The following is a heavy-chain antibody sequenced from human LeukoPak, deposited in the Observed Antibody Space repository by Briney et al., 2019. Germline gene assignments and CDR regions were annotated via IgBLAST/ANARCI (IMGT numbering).Heavy chain of an antibody. Sequence: SETLSLTCTVSGGSISSYYWSWIRQPPGKGLEWIGYIYYSGSTNYNPSLKSRVTISVDTSKNQFSLKLSSVTAADTAVYYCARVPPDGSFDPWGQGTLVTVSS. CDR2: IYYSGST. D-gene: IGHD6-25*01. CDR3: ARVPPDGSFDP. J-gene: IGHJ5*02. V-gene: IGHV4-59*01. CDR1: GGSISSYY.